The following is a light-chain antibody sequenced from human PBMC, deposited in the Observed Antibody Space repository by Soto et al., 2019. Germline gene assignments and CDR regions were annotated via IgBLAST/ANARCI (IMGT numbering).Light chain of an antibody. V-gene: IGLV1-44*01. CDR2: SNN. CDR1: SSNIGSNT. J-gene: IGLJ1*01. CDR3: AAWDDSLNGHV. Sequence: QCVLTQPPSASGTPGQRVTISCSGSSSNIGSNTVNWYQQLPGTAPKLLIYSNNQRPSGVPDRFSGSKSGTSASLAISGLQSEDEADYYCAAWDDSLNGHVFGTGTKLTVL.